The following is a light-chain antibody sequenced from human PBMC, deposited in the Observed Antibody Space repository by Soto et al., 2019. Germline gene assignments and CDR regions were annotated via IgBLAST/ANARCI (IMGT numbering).Light chain of an antibody. CDR3: QQRSSWPQVT. CDR2: DAS. CDR1: QSVRSY. V-gene: IGKV3-11*01. J-gene: IGKJ5*01. Sequence: EIVLTQSPGTLSLSRGERATLSCRASQSVRSYLAWYQQKRGQAPRLVIYDASNRATGIPARFSGSGSGTDFTLTISSLEPEDFALYYCQQRSSWPQVTFGQGTRLEI.